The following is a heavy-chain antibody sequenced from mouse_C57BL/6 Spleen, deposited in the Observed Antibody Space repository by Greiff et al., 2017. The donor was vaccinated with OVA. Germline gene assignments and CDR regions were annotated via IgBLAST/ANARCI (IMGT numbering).Heavy chain of an antibody. CDR2: VNPSNGGT. V-gene: IGHV1-53*01. Sequence: QVQLQQPGTDLVKPGASVKLSCKASGYTFTSYWMHWVKQRPGKGLEWIGNVNPSNGGTNYNEKFKNKATLTVDKSSSTAYMQLSSLTSEDSAVYYCTRGWDVAYWGQGTTLTVSS. CDR3: TRGWDVAY. J-gene: IGHJ2*01. CDR1: GYTFTSYW. D-gene: IGHD4-1*01.